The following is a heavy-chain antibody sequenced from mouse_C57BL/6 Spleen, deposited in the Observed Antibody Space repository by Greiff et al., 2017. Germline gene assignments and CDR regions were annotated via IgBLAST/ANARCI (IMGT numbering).Heavy chain of an antibody. CDR3: AREGNSSGRFAY. Sequence: VQLQQSGAELARPGASVKLSCKASGYTFTSYGISWVKQRTGQGLEWIGEIYPRSGNTYYNEKFKGKATLTAVKSSSTAYMELRSLTYEDSAVYVCAREGNSSGRFAYWGQGTLVTVSA. J-gene: IGHJ3*01. CDR2: IYPRSGNT. D-gene: IGHD3-2*02. V-gene: IGHV1-81*01. CDR1: GYTFTSYG.